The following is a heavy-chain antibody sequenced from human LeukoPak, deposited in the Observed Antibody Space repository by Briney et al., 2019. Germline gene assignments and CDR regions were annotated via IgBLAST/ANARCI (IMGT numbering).Heavy chain of an antibody. V-gene: IGHV4-39*07. CDR3: AGRYCSGGSCYRRYWFDP. Sequence: SETLSLTCTVSGGSISSYYWGWIRQPPGKGLEWIGSIYYSGSTYYNPSLKSRVTISVDTSKNQFSLKLSSVTAADTAVYYCAGRYCSGGSCYRRYWFDPWGQGTLVTVSS. CDR1: GGSISSYY. D-gene: IGHD2-15*01. J-gene: IGHJ5*02. CDR2: IYYSGST.